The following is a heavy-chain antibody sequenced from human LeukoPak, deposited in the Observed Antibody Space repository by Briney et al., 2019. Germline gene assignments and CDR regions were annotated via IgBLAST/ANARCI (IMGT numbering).Heavy chain of an antibody. CDR1: GGSISTYY. D-gene: IGHD3-10*01. CDR3: ARVVYSGSWGYFDY. V-gene: IGHV4-59*12. J-gene: IGHJ4*02. Sequence: PSETLSLTCTVSGGSISTYYWRWIRQPPGGGLEWIEYIYYSGSTNYNPSLKSRVTISVDTSKTQFSLKLRSVTAADTAVYYCARVVYSGSWGYFDYWGQGTLVTVSS. CDR2: IYYSGST.